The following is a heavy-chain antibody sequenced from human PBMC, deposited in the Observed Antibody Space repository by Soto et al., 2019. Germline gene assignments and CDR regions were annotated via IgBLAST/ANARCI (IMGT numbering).Heavy chain of an antibody. J-gene: IGHJ3*02. CDR2: IYYSGST. CDR1: GGSISSYY. Sequence: SETLSLTCTVSGGSISSYYWSWIRQPPGKGLEWIGYIYYSGSTNYNPSLKSRVTISVDTSKNQFSLKLSSVTAADTAVYYCARVEVDYGTPGAFDIWGQGTMVTVSS. D-gene: IGHD3-10*01. V-gene: IGHV4-59*01. CDR3: ARVEVDYGTPGAFDI.